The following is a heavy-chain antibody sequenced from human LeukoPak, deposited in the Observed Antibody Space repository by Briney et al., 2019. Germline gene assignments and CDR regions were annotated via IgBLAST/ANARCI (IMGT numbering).Heavy chain of an antibody. J-gene: IGHJ4*02. V-gene: IGHV4-59*01. CDR2: IYYSGST. Sequence: SETLSLTCTVSGGSISSYYWSWIRQPPGKGLEWIGYIYYSGSTNYNPSLKSRVTISVDTSKNQFSLKLSSVTAADAAVYYCARGRDYDILTGHSYYFDYWGQGTLVTVSS. CDR3: ARGRDYDILTGHSYYFDY. D-gene: IGHD3-9*01. CDR1: GGSISSYY.